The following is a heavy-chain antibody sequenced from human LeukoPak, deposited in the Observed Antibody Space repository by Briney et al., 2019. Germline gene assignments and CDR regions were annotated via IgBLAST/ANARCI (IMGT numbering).Heavy chain of an antibody. CDR2: ISGSGGST. CDR1: GFTFSSYA. J-gene: IGHJ2*01. V-gene: IGHV3-23*01. CDR3: AKEPHYDSRGRAYWYFDL. D-gene: IGHD3-22*01. Sequence: GGSLRLSCAASGFTFSSYAMSWVRQAPGKGLEWVSAISGSGGSTYYADSVKGRFTISRDSSKNTLSLQMNSLRAEDTAVYYCAKEPHYDSRGRAYWYFDLWGRGTLVTVSS.